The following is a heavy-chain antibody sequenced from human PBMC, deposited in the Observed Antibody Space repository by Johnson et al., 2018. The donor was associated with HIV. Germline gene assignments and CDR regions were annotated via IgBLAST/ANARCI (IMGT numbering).Heavy chain of an antibody. CDR2: LWYDGSNK. J-gene: IGHJ3*02. V-gene: IGHV3-33*03. CDR1: GFTFSNYG. CDR3: AKGLWGGSDPHDAYDI. Sequence: QVQLVESGGGVVQPGRSLRLSCAASGFTFSNYGMHWVRQAPGKGLEWVAGLWYDGSNKYYADSVKGRFTISRDNSNNTLYLQMNSLRAEDTAIYYCAKGLWGGSDPHDAYDIWGQGTMVTVSS. D-gene: IGHD1-26*01.